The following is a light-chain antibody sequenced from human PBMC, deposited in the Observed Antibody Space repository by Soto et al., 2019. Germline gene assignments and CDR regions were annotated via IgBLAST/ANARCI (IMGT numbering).Light chain of an antibody. V-gene: IGKV1-5*03. J-gene: IGKJ2*01. CDR3: QQYNSYSYT. Sequence: DIQMTQSPSTLSASVGDRVTITCRASQSIRSWLAWYQQKPGKAPKLLIYMASSLETGVSSRFSGSGSGTEFTLTISSLQPDDFETYYCQQYNSYSYTFGQGTKLEIK. CDR1: QSIRSW. CDR2: MAS.